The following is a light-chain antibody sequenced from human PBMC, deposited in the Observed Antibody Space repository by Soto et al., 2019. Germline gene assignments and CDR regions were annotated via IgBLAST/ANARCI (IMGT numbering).Light chain of an antibody. V-gene: IGKV1-39*01. J-gene: IGKJ1*01. Sequence: DIQMTQYPSSLSASVGDRVTITCRASQSISSYLNWYQQKPGKAPKLLIYAASSLQSGVPSRFSGSGSGTDFTLTISSLQPEDFATYYCQQSYSTPRTFGHGTKVDI. CDR2: AAS. CDR3: QQSYSTPRT. CDR1: QSISSY.